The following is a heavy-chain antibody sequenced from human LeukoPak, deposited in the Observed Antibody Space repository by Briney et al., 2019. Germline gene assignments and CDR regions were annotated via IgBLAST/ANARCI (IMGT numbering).Heavy chain of an antibody. CDR1: GGSFSGYY. V-gene: IGHV4-34*01. J-gene: IGHJ4*02. CDR2: IHHSGIT. Sequence: SETLSLTCAVYGGSFSGYYWSWIRQPPGKGLEWIGEIHHSGITNYNPSLKSRVTVSLDTSKNQFSLKVSSVTAADTAVYFCARGRGPSFDSWGRGTLVTVSS. D-gene: IGHD5-12*01. CDR3: ARGRGPSFDS.